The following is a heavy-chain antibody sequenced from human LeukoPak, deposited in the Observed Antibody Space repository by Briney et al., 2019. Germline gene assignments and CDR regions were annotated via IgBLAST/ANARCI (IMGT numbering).Heavy chain of an antibody. Sequence: KPSETLSLTCAVYGGSFSGYYWSWIRQPPGKGLEWIGEINHSGSTNYNPPLKSRVTISVDTSKNQFSLKLSSVTAADTAVYYCARRGQQWLVRGEYYFDYWGQGTLVTVSS. CDR3: ARRGQQWLVRGEYYFDY. J-gene: IGHJ4*02. D-gene: IGHD6-19*01. V-gene: IGHV4-34*01. CDR2: INHSGST. CDR1: GGSFSGYY.